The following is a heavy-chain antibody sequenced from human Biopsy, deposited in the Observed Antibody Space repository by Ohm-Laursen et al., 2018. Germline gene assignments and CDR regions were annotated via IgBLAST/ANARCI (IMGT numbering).Heavy chain of an antibody. CDR1: GVSINGGRYY. Sequence: SQTLSLTCTVSGVSINGGRYYWNRIRPHTGKGLVWIGNNFYSANYYYNPSLKNRVTISVDTSKIQFCLKMCSVTAADTAVYYCAGLGSGDYFATFFDFWGQGALVTVSS. D-gene: IGHD2/OR15-2a*01. CDR2: NFYSANY. J-gene: IGHJ4*02. V-gene: IGHV4-31*03. CDR3: AGLGSGDYFATFFDF.